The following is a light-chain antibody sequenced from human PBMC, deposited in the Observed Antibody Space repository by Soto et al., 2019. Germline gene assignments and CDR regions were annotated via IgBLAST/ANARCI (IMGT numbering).Light chain of an antibody. CDR2: EVS. CDR3: CSYAGSSTHVV. J-gene: IGLJ2*01. CDR1: SSDIGGYNY. V-gene: IGLV2-14*01. Sequence: QSALTQPASVSGSPGQSITISCTGTSSDIGGYNYVSWYQQHPGEAPKLVIYEVSNRPSGVSNRFSGSKSGNTASLTISGLQAEDEADYYCCSYAGSSTHVVFGGGTQLTVL.